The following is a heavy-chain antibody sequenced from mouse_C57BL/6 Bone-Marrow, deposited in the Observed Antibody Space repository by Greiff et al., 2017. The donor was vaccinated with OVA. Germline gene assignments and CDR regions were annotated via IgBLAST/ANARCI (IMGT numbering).Heavy chain of an antibody. CDR1: GYTFTEYT. V-gene: IGHV1-62-2*01. J-gene: IGHJ3*01. CDR3: ARHEEGAPNWDVLFAY. Sequence: VQLQQPGAELVKPGASVKLSCKASGYTFTEYTIHWVKQRSGQGLEWIGWFYPGSGSIKYNEKFKDKATLTADKSSSTVYMELSRLTSEDSAVYFCARHEEGAPNWDVLFAYWGQGTLVTVSA. D-gene: IGHD4-1*01. CDR2: FYPGSGSI.